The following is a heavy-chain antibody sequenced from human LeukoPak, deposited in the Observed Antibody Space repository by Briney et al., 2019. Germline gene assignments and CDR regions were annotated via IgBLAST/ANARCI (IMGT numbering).Heavy chain of an antibody. D-gene: IGHD6-6*01. CDR2: ISGSGGRT. CDR1: GFTFSSYA. CDR3: AKAYSSSSAGRAPNWFDP. V-gene: IGHV3-23*01. Sequence: PGGSLRLSCAASGFTFSSYAMSWVRQAPGKGVEWVSVISGSGGRTYYADSVKGRFTISRDNSKNTLYLQMNSLRAEDTAVYYCAKAYSSSSAGRAPNWFDPWGQGTLVTVSS. J-gene: IGHJ5*02.